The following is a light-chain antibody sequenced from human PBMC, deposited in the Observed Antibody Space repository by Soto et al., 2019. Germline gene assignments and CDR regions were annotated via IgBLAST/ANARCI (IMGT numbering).Light chain of an antibody. V-gene: IGLV1-40*01. CDR3: QSHDSSLNSWV. Sequence: QSVLTQPPSMSGAPGQRVTISCTGSSSNIGAGYDVHWYQLLPGTAPKLLIYGNTNRPSGAPDRFSGSKSGTSASLAITGRRAEDEADYYCQSHDSSLNSWVFGGGTKLTVL. J-gene: IGLJ3*02. CDR1: SSNIGAGYD. CDR2: GNT.